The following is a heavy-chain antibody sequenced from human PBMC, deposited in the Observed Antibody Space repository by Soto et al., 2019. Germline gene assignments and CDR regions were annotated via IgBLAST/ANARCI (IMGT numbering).Heavy chain of an antibody. D-gene: IGHD2-2*02. CDR3: TTAVLLYGDYFDY. CDR1: GFTFSNAW. CDR2: IKSKTDGGTT. Sequence: GGSLRLSCAASGFTFSNAWMSWVRQAPGKGLEWVGRIKSKTDGGTTDYAAPVKGRFTISRDDSKNTLYLQMNSLKTEDTAVYYCTTAVLLYGDYFDYWGQGILVTVSS. V-gene: IGHV3-15*01. J-gene: IGHJ4*02.